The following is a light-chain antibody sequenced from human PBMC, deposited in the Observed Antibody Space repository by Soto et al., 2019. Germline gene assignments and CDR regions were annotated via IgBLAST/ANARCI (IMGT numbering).Light chain of an antibody. J-gene: IGLJ2*01. V-gene: IGLV1-40*01. CDR1: SSNIGAGYD. CDR2: DNI. Sequence: QSVLTQPPSVSGAPGQRVTISCTGSSSNIGAGYDVHWYQQLPGTAPKLLIFDNINRPSGVPDRISGSRSGPSASLAITGLQAEDEADYYGQSYDSSLSGSLVFGGGTKHTV. CDR3: QSYDSSLSGSLV.